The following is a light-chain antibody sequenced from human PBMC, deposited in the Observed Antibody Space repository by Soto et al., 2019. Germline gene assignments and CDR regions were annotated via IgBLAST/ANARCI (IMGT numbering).Light chain of an antibody. CDR3: QQHNQWPIT. Sequence: EILLTQSPGTLSLSPGERGTLFCRSSQSVSNNYLAWYQQKPGQAPRLLIYGASNRATGIPARFSGSGSGTEFTLTINSLQSEDSAVYYCQQHNQWPITFGQGTRLEIK. V-gene: IGKV3D-15*01. J-gene: IGKJ5*01. CDR2: GAS. CDR1: QSVSNN.